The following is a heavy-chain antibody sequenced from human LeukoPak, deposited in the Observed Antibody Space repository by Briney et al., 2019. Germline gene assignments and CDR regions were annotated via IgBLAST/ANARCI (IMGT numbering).Heavy chain of an antibody. J-gene: IGHJ4*02. D-gene: IGHD3-22*01. CDR1: GFIFSTYA. V-gene: IGHV3-23*01. CDR3: TKDRGRYYDSSGYYWGYYFDS. Sequence: GGSLRLSCAASGFIFSTYAVNWVRQAPGKGLEWVSTISGGGSTYYADSVRGRFTISRDNSKNTLYLQMSSLRAEDTAVYYCTKDRGRYYDSSGYYWGYYFDSWGQGILVTVST. CDR2: ISGGGST.